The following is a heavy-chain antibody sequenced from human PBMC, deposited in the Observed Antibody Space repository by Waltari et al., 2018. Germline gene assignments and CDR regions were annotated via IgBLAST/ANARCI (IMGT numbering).Heavy chain of an antibody. CDR3: SVRERFAAGNYWYYHL. V-gene: IGHV4-39*01. J-gene: IGHJ2*01. CDR2: VSDSGNT. D-gene: IGHD1-1*01. Sequence: CIRQSPGKGRELIGSVSDSGNTFYNPSLKSRVTIGVDTSKNQFSLNRTSVTAPDTAVYYCSVRERFAAGNYWYYHLWGRGTLVTDSS.